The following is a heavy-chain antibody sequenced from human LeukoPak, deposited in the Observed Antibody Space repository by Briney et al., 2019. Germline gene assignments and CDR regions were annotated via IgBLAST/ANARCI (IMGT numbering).Heavy chain of an antibody. CDR1: GGPFSGYY. D-gene: IGHD3-3*01. V-gene: IGHV4-34*01. CDR2: INHSGST. Sequence: SETLSLTCAVYGGPFSGYYWSWIRQPPGKGLEWIGEINHSGSTNHNPSLKSRVTISVDTSKNQFSLKLSSVTAADTAVYYCARGESDYDFWSGYSHDAFDIWGQGTMVTVSS. J-gene: IGHJ3*02. CDR3: ARGESDYDFWSGYSHDAFDI.